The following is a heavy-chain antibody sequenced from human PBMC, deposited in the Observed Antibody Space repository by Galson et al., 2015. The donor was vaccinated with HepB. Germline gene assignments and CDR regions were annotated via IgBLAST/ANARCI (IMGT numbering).Heavy chain of an antibody. J-gene: IGHJ4*02. CDR3: ARDALMYSSGWYSLYFDY. Sequence: SLRLSCAASGFTFSSYAMHWVRQAPGKGLEWVAVISYDGSNKYYADSVKGRFTISRDNSKNTLYLQMNSLRAEDTAVYYCARDALMYSSGWYSLYFDYWGQGTLVTVSS. V-gene: IGHV3-30-3*01. CDR2: ISYDGSNK. D-gene: IGHD6-19*01. CDR1: GFTFSSYA.